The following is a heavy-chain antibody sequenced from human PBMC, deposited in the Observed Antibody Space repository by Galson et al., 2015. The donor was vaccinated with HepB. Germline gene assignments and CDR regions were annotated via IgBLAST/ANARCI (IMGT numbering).Heavy chain of an antibody. CDR3: TRDGSMSHFEY. CDR2: IYHNGTS. Sequence: LSLTCVVSGGSIGSNSCWSWVRQSPMRGLEWIGEIYHNGTSNYNPSLKSRVTVSLDKAENQLSLKLTSVTAADTAVYFCTRDGSMSHFEYWGQGTRVTVSS. CDR1: GGSIGSNSC. V-gene: IGHV4/OR15-8*01. D-gene: IGHD2-8*01. J-gene: IGHJ4*02.